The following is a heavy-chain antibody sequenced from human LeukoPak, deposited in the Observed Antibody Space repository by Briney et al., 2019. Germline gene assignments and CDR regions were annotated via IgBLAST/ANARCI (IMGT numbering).Heavy chain of an antibody. V-gene: IGHV1-18*01. D-gene: IGHD4-17*01. Sequence: ASVKVSCKASGYTFTSYGISWVRQAPGQGLEWMGWISAYNGNTNYAQKLQGRVTMTTDTSTSTAYMELRSLRSDDTAVYYCARGPRVYGDYYYYYGMDVWGQGTTVTVSS. CDR2: ISAYNGNT. J-gene: IGHJ6*02. CDR3: ARGPRVYGDYYYYYGMDV. CDR1: GYTFTSYG.